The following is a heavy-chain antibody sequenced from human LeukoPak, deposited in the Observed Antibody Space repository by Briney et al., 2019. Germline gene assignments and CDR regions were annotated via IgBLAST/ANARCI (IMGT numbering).Heavy chain of an antibody. J-gene: IGHJ3*02. CDR1: GGSISSGGYS. CDR3: ARASYSSSPLGAFDI. CDR2: IYHSGST. V-gene: IGHV4-30-2*01. D-gene: IGHD6-13*01. Sequence: SETLSLTCAVSGGSISSGGYSWSWIRQPPGKGLEWIGYIYHSGSTYYNPSLKSRVTISVDRSKNQFSLKLSSVTAADTAVYYCARASYSSSPLGAFDIWGQGTMVTVSS.